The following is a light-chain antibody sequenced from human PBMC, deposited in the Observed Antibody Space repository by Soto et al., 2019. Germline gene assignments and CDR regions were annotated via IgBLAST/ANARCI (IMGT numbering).Light chain of an antibody. CDR3: QQSYNTPLT. CDR2: DAS. V-gene: IGKV1-39*01. CDR1: QTIGTY. Sequence: IEVTQSPSSLAASLGDRVTITCRASQTIGTYVNWYRQKSGAAPELLIYDASTLQSGVPSRFRGGASGTDFTLTISSLQLDDFATYYCQQSYNTPLTFGQGTRWISN. J-gene: IGKJ1*01.